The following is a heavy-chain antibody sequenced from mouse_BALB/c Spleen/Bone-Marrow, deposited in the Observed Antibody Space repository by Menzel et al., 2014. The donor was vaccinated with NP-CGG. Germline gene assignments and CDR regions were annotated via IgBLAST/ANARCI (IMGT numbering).Heavy chain of an antibody. Sequence: QVQLQQSGAELVKPGASVKLSCKASGYTFTNYYMYWVKQRPGQGPEWIGEINPRNGGTNFNEKFKSKATLTVDKFSRTAYMQLSSLTSEDSAVYYCTRFWDEAYWGQGTLVTVSS. J-gene: IGHJ3*01. CDR2: INPRNGGT. D-gene: IGHD4-1*01. V-gene: IGHV1-53*01. CDR1: GYTFTNYY. CDR3: TRFWDEAY.